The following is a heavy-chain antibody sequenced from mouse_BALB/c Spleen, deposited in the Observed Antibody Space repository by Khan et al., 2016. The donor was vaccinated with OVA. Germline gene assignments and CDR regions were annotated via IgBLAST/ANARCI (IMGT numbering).Heavy chain of an antibody. D-gene: IGHD1-1*01. V-gene: IGHV1S56*01. CDR1: GSTFTAYD. CDR2: IYPGDGST. J-gene: IGHJ4*01. CDR3: ARERLLGVVLDY. Sequence: QVQLQQSGPELVKPGALVKISCKASGSTFTAYDINWVKQRPGQGLEWIGWIYPGDGSTKYSENFKGKDNMTADKSSNTAYLQLSSLNSEKSDVYFCARERLLGVVLDYWGQGTSVSVSS.